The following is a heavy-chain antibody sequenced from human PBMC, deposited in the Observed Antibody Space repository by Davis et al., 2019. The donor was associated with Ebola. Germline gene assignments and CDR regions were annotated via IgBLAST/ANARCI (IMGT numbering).Heavy chain of an antibody. J-gene: IGHJ5*02. Sequence: PSETLSLTCAVYGGSFSGYYWSWIRQPPGKGLEWIGEINHSGSTNYNPSLKSRVTISVDTSKNQFSLKLSSVTAADTAVYYCARKGLKGYDFRPPWFDPWGQGTLVTVSS. D-gene: IGHD3-3*01. CDR3: ARKGLKGYDFRPPWFDP. CDR1: GGSFSGYY. CDR2: INHSGST. V-gene: IGHV4-34*01.